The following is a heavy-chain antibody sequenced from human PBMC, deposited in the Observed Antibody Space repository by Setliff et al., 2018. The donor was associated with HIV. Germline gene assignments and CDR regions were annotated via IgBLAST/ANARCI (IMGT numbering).Heavy chain of an antibody. CDR2: IYSSGST. J-gene: IGHJ4*02. V-gene: IGHV4-61*02. D-gene: IGHD6-19*01. CDR1: GGSISSGSYY. CDR3: ARLFRWLQFPDRFDS. Sequence: SETLSLTCTVSGGSISSGSYYWSWIRQPAGKGLEWIGRIYSSGSTNYNPSLKSRVTISVDTSKNQFSLKLSSVTAADTAVYYCARLFRWLQFPDRFDSWGQGALVTVS.